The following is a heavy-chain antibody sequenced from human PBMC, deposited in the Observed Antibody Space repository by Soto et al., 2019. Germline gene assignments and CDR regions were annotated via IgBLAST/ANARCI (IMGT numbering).Heavy chain of an antibody. V-gene: IGHV3-30*18. D-gene: IGHD6-19*01. J-gene: IGHJ6*02. Sequence: QVQLVESGGGVVQPGRSLRLSCAASEFTFGTYAMHWVRQAAGKGLEWVALISYDGSNKYYADSVKGQFTISRDNSKNTLYLQVNSLRPEDTAVYYCAKDRSSSGWNGDYAMDDWGQGTTVTVSS. CDR2: ISYDGSNK. CDR3: AKDRSSSGWNGDYAMDD. CDR1: EFTFGTYA.